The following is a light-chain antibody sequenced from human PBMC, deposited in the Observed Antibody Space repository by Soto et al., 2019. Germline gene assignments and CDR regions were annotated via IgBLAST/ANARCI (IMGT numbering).Light chain of an antibody. CDR3: QQRSNWPSIT. CDR1: QSVSNY. V-gene: IGKV3-11*01. CDR2: GAS. Sequence: EIVLTQSPATLSLSPVERATLSCRASQSVSNYLAWYQQKPGQAPRLLIYGASNRATGIPARFSGSGSGTDFSLTISSLEPEDFAVYYCQQRSNWPSITFGQGTRLEIK. J-gene: IGKJ5*01.